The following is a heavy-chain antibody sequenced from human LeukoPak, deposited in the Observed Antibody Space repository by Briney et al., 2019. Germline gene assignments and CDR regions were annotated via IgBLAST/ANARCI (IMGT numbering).Heavy chain of an antibody. CDR2: ISVSATST. Sequence: GGSLRLSCAASGFNLSRYAMNWVRQAPGKGLEWVSSISVSATSTYYADSVKGRFTISRDSSKNTLYLQMNNLRAEDTALYYCAKSGPRPLMTSPFDIWGQGTVVTVSS. V-gene: IGHV3-23*01. CDR1: GFNLSRYA. D-gene: IGHD5-12*01. CDR3: AKSGPRPLMTSPFDI. J-gene: IGHJ3*02.